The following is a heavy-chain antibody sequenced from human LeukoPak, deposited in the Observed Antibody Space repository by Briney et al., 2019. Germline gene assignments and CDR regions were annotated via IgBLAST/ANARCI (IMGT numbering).Heavy chain of an antibody. V-gene: IGHV3-30-3*01. D-gene: IGHD2-2*01. Sequence: GGSLRLSCAASEFIFSSFAMHWVRQAPGKGLEWVTVISNDGSNKKYADSVKGRFTISRDNSKNTLYLQMNSLRTEDTAVYYCARAGSAWRPATAHWFDPWGQGTLVTVSS. CDR3: ARAGSAWRPATAHWFDP. CDR1: EFIFSSFA. J-gene: IGHJ5*02. CDR2: ISNDGSNK.